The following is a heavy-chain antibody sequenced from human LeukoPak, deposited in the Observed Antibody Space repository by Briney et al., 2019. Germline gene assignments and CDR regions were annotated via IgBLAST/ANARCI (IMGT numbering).Heavy chain of an antibody. Sequence: GRSLRLSCAASGFTFDDYAMHWVRQAPGKGLEWVSGISWNSGSIGYADSVKGRFTISRDNAKNSLYLQMNSLRAEDTAVYYCARTYSVAGTWHYYYGMDVWGQGTTVTVSS. CDR3: ARTYSVAGTWHYYYGMDV. D-gene: IGHD6-19*01. CDR1: GFTFDDYA. V-gene: IGHV3-9*01. CDR2: ISWNSGSI. J-gene: IGHJ6*02.